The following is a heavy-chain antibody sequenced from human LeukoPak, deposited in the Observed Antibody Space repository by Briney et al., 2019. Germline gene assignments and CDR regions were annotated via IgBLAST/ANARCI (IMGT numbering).Heavy chain of an antibody. V-gene: IGHV3-53*05. CDR3: AKEPGEGGSAFDY. D-gene: IGHD3-16*01. CDR2: IYSGGST. J-gene: IGHJ4*02. Sequence: GGSLRLSCAASGFTVSSNYMSWVRQAPGKGLEWVSVIYSGGSTFYADSVKGRFTISRDNSKKTVYLQMSSLTIEDTAVYYCAKEPGEGGSAFDYWGQGTLVTVYS. CDR1: GFTVSSNY.